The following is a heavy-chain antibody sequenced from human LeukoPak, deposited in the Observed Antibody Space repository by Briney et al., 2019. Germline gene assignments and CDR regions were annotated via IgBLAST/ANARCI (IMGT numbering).Heavy chain of an antibody. D-gene: IGHD5-18*01. CDR1: GGTFSSYA. J-gene: IGHJ6*02. V-gene: IGHV1-69*04. Sequence: GASVKVSCKASGGTFSSYAISWVRQAPGQGLEWMGRIIPILGIANYAQKFQGRVTITADKSTSTAYMELSSLRSEDTAVYYCASLVDTAMVTIYYYGMDVWGQGTTVTVSS. CDR3: ASLVDTAMVTIYYYGMDV. CDR2: IIPILGIA.